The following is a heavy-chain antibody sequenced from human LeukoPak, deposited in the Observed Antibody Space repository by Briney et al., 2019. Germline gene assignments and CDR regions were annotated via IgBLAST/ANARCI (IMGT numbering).Heavy chain of an antibody. CDR1: GFTFSSYW. J-gene: IGHJ4*02. D-gene: IGHD6-19*01. CDR3: ASTFPGSSGWPSNFDY. Sequence: PGGSLRLSCAASGFTFSSYWMSWVRQAPGKGLEWVSVIYSGDSTYYADSVKGRFTISRDNSKNTLYLQMNSLRAEDTAVYYCASTFPGSSGWPSNFDYWGQGTLVTVSS. CDR2: IYSGDST. V-gene: IGHV3-53*01.